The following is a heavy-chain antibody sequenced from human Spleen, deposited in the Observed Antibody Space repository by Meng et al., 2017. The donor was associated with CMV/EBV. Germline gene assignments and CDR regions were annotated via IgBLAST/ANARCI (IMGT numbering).Heavy chain of an antibody. D-gene: IGHD1-1*01. Sequence: SVKVSCKASGGTFSSYAISWVRQAPGQGLEWMGGIIPILGIANYAQKFQGRVTITADKSTSTAYMELSSLRSADTAVYYCAHLTTEVDVWGQGTTVTVSS. J-gene: IGHJ6*02. V-gene: IGHV1-69*10. CDR2: IIPILGIA. CDR3: AHLTTEVDV. CDR1: GGTFSSYA.